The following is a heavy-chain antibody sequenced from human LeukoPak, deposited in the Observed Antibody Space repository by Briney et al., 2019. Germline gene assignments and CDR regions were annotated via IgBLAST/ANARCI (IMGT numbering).Heavy chain of an antibody. Sequence: GGSLRLSCVASGFTFNTYSMNWFRQAPGEGLEWISYISSSSGPIYYAASVKGRFTISRDNAKNSLYLQVNRLRAEDTAVYYCARGRDLFDSWGEGDLV. CDR3: ARGRDLFDS. J-gene: IGHJ4*02. CDR2: ISSSSGPI. V-gene: IGHV3-48*04. CDR1: GFTFNTYS.